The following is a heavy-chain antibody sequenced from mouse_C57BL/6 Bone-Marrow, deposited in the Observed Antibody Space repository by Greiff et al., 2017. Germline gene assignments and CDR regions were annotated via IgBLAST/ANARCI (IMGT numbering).Heavy chain of an antibody. CDR1: GYTFTSYW. J-gene: IGHJ3*01. CDR3: ARSDGSCWFAY. V-gene: IGHV1-64*01. D-gene: IGHD1-1*01. CDR2: IHPNSGST. Sequence: QVQLQQPGAELVKPGASVKLSCKASGYTFTSYWMHWVKQRPGQGLEWIGMIHPNSGSTNYNEKFKSKATLTVDKSSSTAYMQLSSLTSEDSAVYYCARSDGSCWFAYWGQGTLVTVSA.